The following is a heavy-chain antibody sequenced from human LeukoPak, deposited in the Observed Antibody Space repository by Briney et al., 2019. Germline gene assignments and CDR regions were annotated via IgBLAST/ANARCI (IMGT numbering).Heavy chain of an antibody. Sequence: PSETLSLTCTVSGGSISSYYWSWIRQPAGKGLEWIGRIYTSGSTNYNPSLKSRVTMSVDTSKNQFSLKLSSVTAADTAVYYCARDNGAPAAREEFLFDPWGQGTLVTVSS. D-gene: IGHD2-2*01. CDR2: IYTSGST. CDR3: ARDNGAPAAREEFLFDP. CDR1: GGSISSYY. V-gene: IGHV4-4*07. J-gene: IGHJ5*02.